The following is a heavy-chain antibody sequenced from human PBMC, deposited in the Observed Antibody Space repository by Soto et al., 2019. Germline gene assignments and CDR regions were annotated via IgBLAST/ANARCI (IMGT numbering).Heavy chain of an antibody. V-gene: IGHV4-31*03. J-gene: IGHJ3*02. CDR2: IYYSGST. CDR3: ARVGCSGGSCYWIGYAFDI. Sequence: SETLSLTCTVSGGSISSGGYYWSWIRQHPGKGLEWIGYIYYSGSTYYNPSLKSRVTISVDTSKNQFSLKLSSVTAADTAVYYCARVGCSGGSCYWIGYAFDIWGQGTMVTVSS. D-gene: IGHD2-15*01. CDR1: GGSISSGGYY.